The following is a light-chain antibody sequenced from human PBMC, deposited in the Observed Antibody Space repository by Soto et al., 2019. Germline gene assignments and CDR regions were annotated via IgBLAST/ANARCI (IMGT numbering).Light chain of an antibody. CDR1: QSISSW. CDR2: DAS. J-gene: IGKJ2*01. Sequence: DIQMTQSPSTLSASVGDRVTITCRASQSISSWWAWYQQKPGKAPKLLIYDASSLESGVPSRFSGSGSGTEFTLTISSLQTDDCATYYCQQYNSYSPYTFGQGTKLEIK. V-gene: IGKV1-5*01. CDR3: QQYNSYSPYT.